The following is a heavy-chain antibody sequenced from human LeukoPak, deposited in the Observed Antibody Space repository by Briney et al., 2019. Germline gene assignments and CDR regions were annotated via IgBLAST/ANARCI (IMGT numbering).Heavy chain of an antibody. CDR2: ISGGGGST. D-gene: IGHD1-26*01. Sequence: GGSLRLSCAASGFTFSRYAMSWVRQAPGKGLEWVSAISGGGGSTYYADSVKGRFTISRDNSKNTLYLQMNSLRAEDTAVYYCARDLGVSGSYYGYYYYGMDVWGQGTTVTVSS. CDR3: ARDLGVSGSYYGYYYYGMDV. CDR1: GFTFSRYA. J-gene: IGHJ6*02. V-gene: IGHV3-23*01.